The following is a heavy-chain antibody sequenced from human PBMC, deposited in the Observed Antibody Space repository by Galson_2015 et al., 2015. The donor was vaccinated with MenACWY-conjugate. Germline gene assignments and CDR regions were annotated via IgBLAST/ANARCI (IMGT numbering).Heavy chain of an antibody. CDR1: GFTFSSYG. CDR2: ISYDGSNK. Sequence: SLRLSCAASGFTFSSYGMHWVRQAPGKGLEWVAVISYDGSNKYYADSVKGRFTISRDNSKNTLYLQMNSLRAEDTAVYYCAKGGRIVGATLYWGQGTLVTVSS. J-gene: IGHJ4*02. D-gene: IGHD1-26*01. V-gene: IGHV3-30*18. CDR3: AKGGRIVGATLY.